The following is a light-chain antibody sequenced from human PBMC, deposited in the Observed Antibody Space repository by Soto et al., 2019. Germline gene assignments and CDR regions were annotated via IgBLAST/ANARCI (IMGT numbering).Light chain of an antibody. V-gene: IGKV3D-15*01. Sequence: EILMTQSPLTLSVSPGEGATLSCRASQNINSNLAWYQQRPGQAHRVLIYGASSRASGIPDRFSGSGSGTDFTLTINRLEPDDFAVYYCQQYKDWPPLTFGGGTRVESK. CDR1: QNINSN. J-gene: IGKJ4*01. CDR3: QQYKDWPPLT. CDR2: GAS.